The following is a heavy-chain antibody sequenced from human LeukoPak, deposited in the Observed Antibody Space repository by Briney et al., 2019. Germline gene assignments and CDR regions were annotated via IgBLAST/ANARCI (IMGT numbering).Heavy chain of an antibody. V-gene: IGHV5-51*01. CDR2: IYPGDSDT. CDR3: ARPLEMATIKGGFYYFDY. J-gene: IGHJ4*02. CDR1: GYSFTSYW. D-gene: IGHD5-24*01. Sequence: GESLKISCKGSGYSFTSYWIGWVRQMPGKGLEWXGIIYPGDSDTRYSPSFQGQVTISADKSISTAYLQWSSLKASDTAMYYCARPLEMATIKGGFYYFDYWGQGTLVTVSS.